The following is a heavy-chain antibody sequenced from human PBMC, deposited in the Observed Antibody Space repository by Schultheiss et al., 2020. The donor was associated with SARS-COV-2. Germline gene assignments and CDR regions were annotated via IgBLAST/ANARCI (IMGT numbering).Heavy chain of an antibody. CDR2: IYFSGST. D-gene: IGHD6-13*01. J-gene: IGHJ4*02. CDR3: ARSKGAAAVFDY. V-gene: IGHV4-39*01. CDR1: DDSISSSIYY. Sequence: SETLSLTCTVSDDSISSSIYYWGWIRQPPGKGLEWIATIYFSGSTYYNPSLKSRVTISTDTSKSQLSLKLNSVTAADTAVYYCARSKGAAAVFDYWGQGTLVTVSS.